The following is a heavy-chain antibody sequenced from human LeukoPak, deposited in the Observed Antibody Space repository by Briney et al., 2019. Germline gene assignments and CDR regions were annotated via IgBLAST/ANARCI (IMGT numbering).Heavy chain of an antibody. V-gene: IGHV4/OR15-8*02. Sequence: SETLSLTCVVSGASVTTNNWWTWVRKAPGKGLEWIGEVYHSGLTNYSPSLKSRVTMSIDKSKNIFSLNLTSVTAADTAVYYCARGVGSTNSGSFDYWGQGTLVTASS. D-gene: IGHD2-8*01. J-gene: IGHJ4*02. CDR1: GASVTTNNW. CDR3: ARGVGSTNSGSFDY. CDR2: VYHSGLT.